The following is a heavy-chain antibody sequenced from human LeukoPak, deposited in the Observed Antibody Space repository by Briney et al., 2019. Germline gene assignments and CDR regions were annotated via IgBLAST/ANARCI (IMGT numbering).Heavy chain of an antibody. D-gene: IGHD2-21*02. Sequence: PGGSLRLSCAASGFTFSDYYTSWIRQAPGKGLERVSYISGTSTYTNYADSVKGRFTISRDNAKNSLYLQMNSLRAEDTAVYYCARDISYCGGDCAPYYFDYWGQGTLVTVSS. V-gene: IGHV3-11*05. CDR3: ARDISYCGGDCAPYYFDY. CDR2: ISGTSTYT. J-gene: IGHJ4*02. CDR1: GFTFSDYY.